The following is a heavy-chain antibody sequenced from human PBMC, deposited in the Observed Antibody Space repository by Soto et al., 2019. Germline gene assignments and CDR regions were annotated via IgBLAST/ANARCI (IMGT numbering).Heavy chain of an antibody. CDR2: ISHEGSSK. CDR1: GFKFSVYG. CDR3: EKTITNSGVSFRGGVFLLKS. D-gene: IGHD3-3*01. V-gene: IGHV3-30*18. Sequence: PGGSLRLSCAASGFKFSVYGMHWVRQAPGKGLEWVAVISHEGSSKHYADSVQGRFTISRDNATNTVSLLMNSLRSEDTVIYYFEKTITNSGVSFRGGVFLLKSWGQGTLVTV. J-gene: IGHJ5*02.